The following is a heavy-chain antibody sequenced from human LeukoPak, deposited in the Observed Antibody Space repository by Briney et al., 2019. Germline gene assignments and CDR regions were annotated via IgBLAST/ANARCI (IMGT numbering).Heavy chain of an antibody. CDR1: GGSISSSSYY. CDR2: IYYSGST. D-gene: IGHD6-19*01. Sequence: PSETLSLTCTVSGGSISSSSYYWSWIRQHPGKGLEWIGYIYYSGSTNYNPSLKSRVTISVDTSKNQFSLKLSSVTAADTAVYYCAREEYSSGWIYYGMDVWGQGTTVTVSS. CDR3: AREEYSSGWIYYGMDV. J-gene: IGHJ6*02. V-gene: IGHV4-61*01.